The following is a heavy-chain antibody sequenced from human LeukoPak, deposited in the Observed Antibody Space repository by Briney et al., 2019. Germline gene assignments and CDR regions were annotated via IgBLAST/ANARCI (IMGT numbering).Heavy chain of an antibody. Sequence: GGSLRLSCAASGFTFSSYAMSWVRQAPGKGLEWVSAISGSGGSTYYADSVKGRFTISRDNSKNTVYLQMNSLRAEDTAVYYCEKELSCSWYYFDYWGQGTLVTVSS. CDR3: EKELSCSWYYFDY. D-gene: IGHD6-13*01. CDR2: ISGSGGST. V-gene: IGHV3-23*01. CDR1: GFTFSSYA. J-gene: IGHJ4*02.